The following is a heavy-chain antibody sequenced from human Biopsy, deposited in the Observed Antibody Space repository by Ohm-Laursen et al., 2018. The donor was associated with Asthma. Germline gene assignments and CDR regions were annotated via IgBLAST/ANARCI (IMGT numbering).Heavy chain of an antibody. D-gene: IGHD4-17*01. J-gene: IGHJ6*02. CDR1: GGTFSSHS. CDR2: IIPIFDTP. V-gene: IGHV1-69*01. CDR3: VTSGGDYGYFGLDV. Sequence: SSVKVSCKASGGTFSSHSISWVRQAPGQGLEWMGGIIPIFDTPNYAQKFQGGVTITADESTTTAYMELSSLRSEDTAVYYCVTSGGDYGYFGLDVWGQGTTVTVSS.